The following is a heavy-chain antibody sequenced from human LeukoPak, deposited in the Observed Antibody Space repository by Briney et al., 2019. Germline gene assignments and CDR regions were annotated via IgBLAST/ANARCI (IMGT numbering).Heavy chain of an antibody. Sequence: QTGGSLRLSCAASGFTFSSYAMSWVRQAPGKGLEWVSAISGSGGSTYYADSVKGRFTISRDNSKNTLYLQMNSPRAEDTAVYYCAKDGGDVVVTHEYYFDYWGQGTLVTVSS. J-gene: IGHJ4*02. CDR2: ISGSGGST. V-gene: IGHV3-23*01. CDR1: GFTFSSYA. D-gene: IGHD2-21*02. CDR3: AKDGGDVVVTHEYYFDY.